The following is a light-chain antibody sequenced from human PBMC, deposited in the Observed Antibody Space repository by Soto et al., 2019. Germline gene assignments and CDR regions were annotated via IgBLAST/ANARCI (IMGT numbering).Light chain of an antibody. CDR1: SSDVGAYTY. J-gene: IGLJ1*01. CDR2: DVS. CDR3: TSYTSNSTPYV. V-gene: IGLV2-14*01. Sequence: SVLTQPASVSGSPGQSITISCTGTSSDVGAYTYVSWYQQHPGKAPKLMIYDVSNRPSGVSNRFSGSKSGNTAFLIISGLQAEDEADYYCTSYTSNSTPYVFGGGTKVTVL.